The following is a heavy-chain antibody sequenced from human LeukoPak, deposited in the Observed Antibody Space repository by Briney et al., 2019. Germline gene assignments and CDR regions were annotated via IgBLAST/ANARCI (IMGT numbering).Heavy chain of an antibody. Sequence: SETLSLTRSVSGGSISSSSYYWGWIRQPPGKGLEWIGSIYYSGSTYYNPSLKSRVTISVDTSKNQFSLKLSSVTAADTAVYYCARRTIAAVASFWFDPWGQGTLVTV. J-gene: IGHJ5*02. D-gene: IGHD6-13*01. CDR1: GGSISSSSYY. CDR2: IYYSGST. V-gene: IGHV4-39*01. CDR3: ARRTIAAVASFWFDP.